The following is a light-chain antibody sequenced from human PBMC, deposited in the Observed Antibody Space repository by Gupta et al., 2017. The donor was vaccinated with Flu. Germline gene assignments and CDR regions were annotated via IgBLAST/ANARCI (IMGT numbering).Light chain of an antibody. Sequence: PSSLSASVGDRVTITCRASQSISSYLNWYQQKPGKAPKLLIYAATSLQSGVPSRFSGSGSGTDFTLTISSLQPEDFATYYCQQSYSTPRTFGQGTKVEIK. CDR2: AAT. CDR3: QQSYSTPRT. J-gene: IGKJ1*01. V-gene: IGKV1-39*01. CDR1: QSISSY.